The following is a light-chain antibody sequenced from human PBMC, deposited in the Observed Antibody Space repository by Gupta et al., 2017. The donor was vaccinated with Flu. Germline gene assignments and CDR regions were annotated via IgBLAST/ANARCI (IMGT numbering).Light chain of an antibody. CDR2: AAS. V-gene: IGKV1-27*01. CDR1: QGIRNY. CDR3: QKYNNAPNT. Sequence: PSSLSASVGDRVTITCRASQGIRNYLAWYQQKPGKVPKLLIYAASTLQSGVPSRFIGSGSGTDFTLTISSLQPEDVATYYCQKYNNAPNTFGQGTKLEIK. J-gene: IGKJ2*01.